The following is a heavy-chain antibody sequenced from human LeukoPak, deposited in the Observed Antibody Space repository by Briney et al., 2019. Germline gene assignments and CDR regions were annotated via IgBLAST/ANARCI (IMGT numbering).Heavy chain of an antibody. CDR1: GFTFTSYG. V-gene: IGHV3-23*01. D-gene: IGHD2-15*01. CDR2: ISGSGGST. J-gene: IGHJ4*02. Sequence: GGSLRLSCEASGFTFTSYGMSWVRQAPGKGLEWVSAISGSGGSTYYADSVKGRLIISRDNSKNTLYLQMNSLRAEDTAVYYCAKWGCSGGSCYPFDYWGQGTLVTVSS. CDR3: AKWGCSGGSCYPFDY.